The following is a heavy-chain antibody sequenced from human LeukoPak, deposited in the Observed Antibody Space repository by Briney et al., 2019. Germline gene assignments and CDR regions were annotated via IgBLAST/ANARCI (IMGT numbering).Heavy chain of an antibody. D-gene: IGHD3-22*01. CDR1: GESFSGYY. CDR3: ARAGYYDSSGLDY. J-gene: IGHJ4*02. V-gene: IGHV4-34*01. Sequence: SETLSLTCAVYGESFSGYYWSWIRQPPRRGLEWVGEINHSGSTNYNPSLKSRVTISVDTSKNQFSLKLSSVTAADTAVYYCARAGYYDSSGLDYWGEGTLVTVSS. CDR2: INHSGST.